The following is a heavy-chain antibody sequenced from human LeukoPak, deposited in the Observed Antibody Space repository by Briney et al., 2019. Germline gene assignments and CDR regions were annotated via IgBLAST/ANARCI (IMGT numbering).Heavy chain of an antibody. J-gene: IGHJ3*02. D-gene: IGHD2-15*01. CDR3: ARDFDPMGGHDAFDI. V-gene: IGHV1-2*02. Sequence: TSVKVSCKASGYTFTGYYMHWVRQAPGQGLEWMGWINPNSGGTNYAQKFQGRVTMTRDTSISTAYMELSRLRSDDTAVYYCARDFDPMGGHDAFDIWGQGTMVTVSS. CDR2: INPNSGGT. CDR1: GYTFTGYY.